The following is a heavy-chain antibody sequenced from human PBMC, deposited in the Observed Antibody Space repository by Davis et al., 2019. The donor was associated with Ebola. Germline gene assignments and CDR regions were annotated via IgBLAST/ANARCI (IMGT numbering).Heavy chain of an antibody. CDR1: GFTFSGSA. D-gene: IGHD4-17*01. Sequence: LKISCAASGFTFSGSAMHWVRQASGKGLEWVGRIRSKANSYATAYAASVKGRFTISRDDSNNTAYLQMNSLKTEDTAVYYCTMTTVMVDYWGQGTLVTVSS. CDR2: IRSKANSYAT. J-gene: IGHJ4*02. CDR3: TMTTVMVDY. V-gene: IGHV3-73*01.